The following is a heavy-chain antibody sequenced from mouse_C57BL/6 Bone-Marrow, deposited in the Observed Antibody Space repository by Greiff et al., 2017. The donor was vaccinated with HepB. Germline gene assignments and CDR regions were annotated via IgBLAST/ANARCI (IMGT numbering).Heavy chain of an antibody. Sequence: QVQLQQSGAELVKPGASVKISCKASGYSFSSYWMNWVKQRPGKGLEWIGQIYPGDGDTNYNGKFKGKATLTADKSSSTAYMQLSSLTSEDSAVYFCARSRYYYGSSYGYFDVWGTGTTVTVSS. V-gene: IGHV1-80*01. CDR1: GYSFSSYW. J-gene: IGHJ1*03. CDR2: IYPGDGDT. D-gene: IGHD1-1*01. CDR3: ARSRYYYGSSYGYFDV.